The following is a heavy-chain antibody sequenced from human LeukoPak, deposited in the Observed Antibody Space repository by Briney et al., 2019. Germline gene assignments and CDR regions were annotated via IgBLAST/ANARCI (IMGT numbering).Heavy chain of an antibody. V-gene: IGHV3-7*05. J-gene: IGHJ5*02. Sequence: GGSLRLSCAAPGFTFSSYWMSWVRQAPGKGLEWVANIREDGSEKNCLDSVKGRFTISRDNAQNSLYLQMDSLRVEDTAVYYCARDLGRISAAAIPGGSWGQGTLVTVSS. CDR3: ARDLGRISAAAIPGGS. CDR2: IREDGSEK. CDR1: GFTFSSYW. D-gene: IGHD6-13*01.